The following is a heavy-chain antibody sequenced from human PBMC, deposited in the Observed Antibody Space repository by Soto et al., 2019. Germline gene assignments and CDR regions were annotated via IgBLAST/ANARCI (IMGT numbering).Heavy chain of an antibody. V-gene: IGHV4-34*01. D-gene: IGHD4-17*01. CDR2: INHSGST. CDR1: GGSFSGYY. J-gene: IGHJ4*02. Sequence: QVQLQQWGAGLLKPSETLSLTCAVYGGSFSGYYWSWIRQPPGKGLEWIGEINHSGSTNYNPSLKSRVTISVDTSKIQFSLKLSSVTAADTAVYYCARIISGDRDYWGQGTLVTVSS. CDR3: ARIISGDRDY.